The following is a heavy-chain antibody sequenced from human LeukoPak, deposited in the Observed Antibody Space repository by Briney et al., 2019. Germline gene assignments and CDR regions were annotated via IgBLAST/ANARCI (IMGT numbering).Heavy chain of an antibody. CDR1: GFTFSSYA. D-gene: IGHD3-10*01. CDR3: ARSPPPELLWLGENTEYFDY. V-gene: IGHV3-30*04. Sequence: GGSLRLSCAASGFTFSSYAMHWVRQAPGKGLEWVAVISYDGSNKYYADSVKGRFTISRDNSKNTLYLQMNSLGAEDTAVYYCARSPPPELLWLGENTEYFDYWGQGTLVTVSS. J-gene: IGHJ4*02. CDR2: ISYDGSNK.